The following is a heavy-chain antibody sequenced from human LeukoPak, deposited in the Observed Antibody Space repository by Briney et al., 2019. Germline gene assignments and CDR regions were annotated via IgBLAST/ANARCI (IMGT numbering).Heavy chain of an antibody. CDR3: ARVPLCDFTAKGYYYYGMDV. V-gene: IGHV4-34*01. CDR2: INHSGST. CDR1: GGSFSGYY. Sequence: SETLSLTCAVYGGSFSGYYWSWIRQPPGKGLEWIGEINHSGSTNYNPSLKSRVTISVDTSKNQFSLKLSSVTAADTAVYYCARVPLCDFTAKGYYYYGMDVWGQGTTVTVSS. J-gene: IGHJ6*02. D-gene: IGHD3-3*01.